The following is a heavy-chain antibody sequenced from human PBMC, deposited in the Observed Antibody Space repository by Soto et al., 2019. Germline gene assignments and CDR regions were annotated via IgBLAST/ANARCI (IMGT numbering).Heavy chain of an antibody. CDR3: XXXXXXXXDYYYYGMXV. J-gene: IGHJ6*02. V-gene: IGHV1-69*01. Sequence: QMQLVQSGAEVKKPGSSVKVSCKASGGTFSSYAISWVRQAPGQGLEWMGGIIPIFGTANYAQKFQGRVTITADESTSTAYMELSSLRSEDTAVYXXXXXXXXXXDYYYYGMXVWGQGX. CDR2: IIPIFGTA. CDR1: GGTFSSYA.